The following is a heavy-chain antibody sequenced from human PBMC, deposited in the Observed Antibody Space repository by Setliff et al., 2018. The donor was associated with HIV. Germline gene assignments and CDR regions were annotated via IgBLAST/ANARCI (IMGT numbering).Heavy chain of an antibody. V-gene: IGHV4-4*07. CDR2: VYARGNT. Sequence: SETLSLTCTVSGDPINSHYWSWIRQPAGKGLEWIGHVYARGNTNYNPSLKSRVTISVDTSKSQFSLKLSSVTAADTAVYYCARDRYGDYAYFDYWGQGTLVTVSS. CDR1: GDPINSHY. D-gene: IGHD4-17*01. J-gene: IGHJ4*02. CDR3: ARDRYGDYAYFDY.